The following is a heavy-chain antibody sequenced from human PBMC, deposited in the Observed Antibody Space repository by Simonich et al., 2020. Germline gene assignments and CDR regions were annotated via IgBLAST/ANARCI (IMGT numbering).Heavy chain of an antibody. J-gene: IGHJ4*02. Sequence: QVPLVQSGAEVKKPGASVQVSCKASGYTFTSCDINWVRQATGQGLGGGGRRNPDRGNTGYAQKFQGRVTITRNTSRSTAYMELSSLRSEDTAVYYCARTYGGSYYYFDYWGQGTLVTVSS. CDR3: ARTYGGSYYYFDY. CDR2: RNPDRGNT. CDR1: GYTFTSCD. D-gene: IGHD1-26*01. V-gene: IGHV1-8*02.